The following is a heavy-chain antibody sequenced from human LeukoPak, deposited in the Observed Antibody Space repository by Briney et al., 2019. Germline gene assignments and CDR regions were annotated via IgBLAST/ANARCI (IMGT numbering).Heavy chain of an antibody. J-gene: IGHJ3*02. Sequence: TSETLSLTCTVSGGSISSYYWSWIRQPPGKGLEWIGYIYYSGSTNYNPSLKSRVTISVDTSKNQFSLKLSSVTAADTAVYYCARWEQLVDAFDIWGQGTMVTVSS. V-gene: IGHV4-59*01. CDR3: ARWEQLVDAFDI. D-gene: IGHD6-13*01. CDR1: GGSISSYY. CDR2: IYYSGST.